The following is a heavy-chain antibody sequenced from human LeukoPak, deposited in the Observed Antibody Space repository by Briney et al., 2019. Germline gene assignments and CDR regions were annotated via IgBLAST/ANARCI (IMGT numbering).Heavy chain of an antibody. CDR2: INPSGDNT. V-gene: IGHV1-46*01. J-gene: IGHJ5*02. D-gene: IGHD3-3*01. CDR1: GYTFTSYY. Sequence: ASVKVSCKASGYTFTSYYMYWVRQAPGQGLEWMGIINPSGDNTNYAQKFQGRVTMTRDMSTTTVYMELSSLRSEDTAVYYCARGPHRRTYDRDNWFDHWGQGTLVTVSS. CDR3: ARGPHRRTYDRDNWFDH.